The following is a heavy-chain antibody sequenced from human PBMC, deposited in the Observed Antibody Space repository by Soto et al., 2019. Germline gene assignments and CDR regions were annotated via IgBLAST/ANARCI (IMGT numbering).Heavy chain of an antibody. J-gene: IGHJ4*01. Sequence: GGSLRLSCAPSGFTFSRDWMHWVRQAPGKGLVWVSRVNSDGSTINYADYVKGRFTISRDNAKNTLYLQMNSLRVDDTAKYYCVRWPEYWGQGTLVTVSS. V-gene: IGHV3-74*01. D-gene: IGHD2-15*01. CDR1: GFTFSRDW. CDR2: VNSDGSTI. CDR3: VRWPEY.